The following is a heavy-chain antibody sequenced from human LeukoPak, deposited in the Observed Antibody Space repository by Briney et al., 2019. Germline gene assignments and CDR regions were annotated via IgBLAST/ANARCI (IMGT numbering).Heavy chain of an antibody. D-gene: IGHD3-22*01. Sequence: SETLSLTCTVSGVSISSSNSYWGWIRQPPGKGLEWIGSIYYSGNTYYNASLKSRVTISVDTSKTQFSLKLSSVTAADTAVYYCARDRFDDSSGYYYHYYYYMDVWGKGTTVTVSS. CDR2: IYYSGNT. CDR1: GVSISSSNSY. V-gene: IGHV4-39*07. CDR3: ARDRFDDSSGYYYHYYYYMDV. J-gene: IGHJ6*03.